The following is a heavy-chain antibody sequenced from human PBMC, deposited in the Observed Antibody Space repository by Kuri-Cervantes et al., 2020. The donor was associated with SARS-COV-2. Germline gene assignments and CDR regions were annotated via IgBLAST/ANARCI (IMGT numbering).Heavy chain of an antibody. CDR3: ARAYYDFWSGYYRDAFDI. D-gene: IGHD3-3*01. Sequence: GGSLRLSCAASGFIFNDYWMSWVRQAPGKGLEWVANINQDGSEKYCVDSVKGRFTISRDNAKNSLFLQLNSLRAEDTAVYYCARAYYDFWSGYYRDAFDIWGQGTMVTVSS. CDR1: GFIFNDYW. J-gene: IGHJ3*02. V-gene: IGHV3-7*01. CDR2: INQDGSEK.